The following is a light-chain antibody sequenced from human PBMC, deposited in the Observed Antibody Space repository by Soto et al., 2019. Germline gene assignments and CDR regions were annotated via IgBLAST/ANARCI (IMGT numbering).Light chain of an antibody. CDR2: DAS. CDR1: QSVSNY. Sequence: EIVLTQSAATLSLSPGERATLSSRARQSVSNYLAWYQQKPGQAPRLLIFDASNRATGIPARFSGSGTGTDFTRTISSLEPEDFAIYYCQQGSSFGQGPRLEIK. J-gene: IGKJ5*01. CDR3: QQGSS. V-gene: IGKV3-11*01.